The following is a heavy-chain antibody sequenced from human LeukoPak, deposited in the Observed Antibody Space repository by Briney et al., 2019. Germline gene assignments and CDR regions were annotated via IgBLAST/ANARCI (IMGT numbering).Heavy chain of an antibody. CDR2: IYPGDSDT. V-gene: IGHV5-51*01. CDR1: GYSFTTYW. J-gene: IGHJ4*02. Sequence: GESLKISCKGSGYSFTTYWIGWVRQMPGKGLEWMGIIYPGDSDTRYSPSFQGQVTISVDKSISTAYLQWSSLKASDTAMYYCAKTMVRGVLGASFDYWGQGTLVTVSS. D-gene: IGHD3-10*01. CDR3: AKTMVRGVLGASFDY.